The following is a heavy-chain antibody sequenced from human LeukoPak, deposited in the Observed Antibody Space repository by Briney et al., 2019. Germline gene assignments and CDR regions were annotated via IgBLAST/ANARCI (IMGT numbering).Heavy chain of an antibody. Sequence: GGSLRLSCAASGFTVSSNSMSWVRQAPGKGLEWVSVIYSGGNTYYADSVKGRFTISRDNSKNTLSLQMHSLGADDTAVYYCARGVQYLYGMDAWGQGTTVTVSS. V-gene: IGHV3-66*01. CDR3: ARGVQYLYGMDA. J-gene: IGHJ6*02. D-gene: IGHD4-11*01. CDR2: IYSGGNT. CDR1: GFTVSSNS.